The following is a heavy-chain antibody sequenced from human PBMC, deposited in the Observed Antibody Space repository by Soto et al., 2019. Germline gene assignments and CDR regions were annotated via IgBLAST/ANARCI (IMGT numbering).Heavy chain of an antibody. J-gene: IGHJ4*02. D-gene: IGHD6-13*01. CDR1: GFTFSTYA. Sequence: GGSLRLSCAASGFTFSTYAMSWVRQAPGKGLEWVSDISGSASSTGTYYADSVKGRFTISRDNSKNTLYLQMNRMRVEDTADYYCAKDLYRSSWFTSFDHWGQGTRVTVSS. CDR3: AKDLYRSSWFTSFDH. V-gene: IGHV3-23*01. CDR2: ISGSASSTGT.